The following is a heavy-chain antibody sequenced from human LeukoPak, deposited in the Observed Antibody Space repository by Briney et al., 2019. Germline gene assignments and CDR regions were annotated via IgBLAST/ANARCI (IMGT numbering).Heavy chain of an antibody. J-gene: IGHJ4*02. D-gene: IGHD3-16*01. V-gene: IGHV3-23*01. Sequence: GGSLRLSCAASGFTFSSCAMSWVRQAPGKGLEWVSGISDGGGTTNYADAVKGRFTISRDKSKNTLFLQMNSLRAEDTAVYYCAKETERLTIDYWGQGTLVTVSS. CDR2: ISDGGGTT. CDR1: GFTFSSCA. CDR3: AKETERLTIDY.